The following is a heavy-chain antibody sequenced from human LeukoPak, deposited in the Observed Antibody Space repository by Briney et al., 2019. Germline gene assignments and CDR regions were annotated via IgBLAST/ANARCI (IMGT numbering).Heavy chain of an antibody. CDR3: ARLVGATGSFDI. CDR2: IYYSGTT. V-gene: IGHV4-39*01. Sequence: PSETLSLTCTVSGGSISSSSYYWGWLRQPPGKGLEWIGSIYYSGTTYYNPSLKSRVTISVDTSKNQFSLKLSSVSAADTAVYYCARLVGATGSFDIWGQGTMVTVSS. D-gene: IGHD1-26*01. J-gene: IGHJ3*02. CDR1: GGSISSSSYY.